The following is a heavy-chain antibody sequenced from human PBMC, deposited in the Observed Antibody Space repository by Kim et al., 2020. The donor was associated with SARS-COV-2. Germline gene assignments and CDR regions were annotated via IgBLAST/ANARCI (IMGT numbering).Heavy chain of an antibody. V-gene: IGHV3-21*01. CDR2: ISSSSSYI. CDR3: ARDPYGYSSGWYLDY. Sequence: GGSLRLSCAASGFTFSSYSMNWVRQAPGKGLEWVSSISSSSSYIYYADSVKGRFTISRDNAKNSLYLQMNSLRAEDTAVYYCARDPYGYSSGWYLDYWGQGTLVTVSS. J-gene: IGHJ4*02. D-gene: IGHD6-19*01. CDR1: GFTFSSYS.